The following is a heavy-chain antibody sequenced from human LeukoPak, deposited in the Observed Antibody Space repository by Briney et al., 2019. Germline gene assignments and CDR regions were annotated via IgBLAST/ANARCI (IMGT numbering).Heavy chain of an antibody. Sequence: GESLKISCKGSGYSFTSYWICWVRQMPGKVLEWMGIIYPGDSYTNYSPSFRGHVTISADKSISTAYLQWSTLKASDTAIYYCARQYGDYALLFDYWGQGTLVTVSS. CDR3: ARQYGDYALLFDY. D-gene: IGHD4-17*01. CDR1: GYSFTSYW. V-gene: IGHV5-51*01. J-gene: IGHJ4*02. CDR2: IYPGDSYT.